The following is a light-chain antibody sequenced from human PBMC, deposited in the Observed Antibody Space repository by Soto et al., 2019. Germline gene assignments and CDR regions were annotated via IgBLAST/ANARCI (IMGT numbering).Light chain of an antibody. CDR1: SSNIGSNY. J-gene: IGLJ2*01. CDR3: AAWDDSLSGVV. Sequence: QSALTQPPSASGTPGQRVTISCSGSSSNIGSNYGYWYQQLPGTVPQLLIYRNSERPSGVPDRFSGSKSGTSASLAISGLRSEDEADYYCAAWDDSLSGVVFGGGTKVTVL. V-gene: IGLV1-47*01. CDR2: RNS.